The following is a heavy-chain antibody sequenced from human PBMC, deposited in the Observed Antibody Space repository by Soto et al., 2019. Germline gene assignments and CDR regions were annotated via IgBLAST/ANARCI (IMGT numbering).Heavy chain of an antibody. Sequence: QVQLVQSGAEVKKPGASVKVSCKASGYIFTTYYVHWVRQAPGQGLEWMGIINPSGGSTSYAQKFQGRVTMTRDTSTSTGYMELSSLRSEDMAVYYCARAPFASGSGWYDYWGQGTLVTVSS. CDR3: ARAPFASGSGWYDY. D-gene: IGHD6-19*01. V-gene: IGHV1-46*03. CDR2: INPSGGST. J-gene: IGHJ4*02. CDR1: GYIFTTYY.